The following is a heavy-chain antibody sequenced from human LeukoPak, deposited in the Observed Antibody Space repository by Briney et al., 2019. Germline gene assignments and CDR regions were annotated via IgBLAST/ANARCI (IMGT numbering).Heavy chain of an antibody. D-gene: IGHD4-17*01. CDR3: ARVLAGTTVTTLPPGWFDP. CDR2: INHSGST. CDR1: GGSFSGYY. J-gene: IGHJ5*02. Sequence: SETLSLTCAVYGGSFSGYYWSWIRQPPGKGLEWIGEINHSGSTNYNPSLKSRVTISVDTSKNQFSLKLSSVTAADTAVYYCARVLAGTTVTTLPPGWFDPWGQGTLVTVSS. V-gene: IGHV4-34*01.